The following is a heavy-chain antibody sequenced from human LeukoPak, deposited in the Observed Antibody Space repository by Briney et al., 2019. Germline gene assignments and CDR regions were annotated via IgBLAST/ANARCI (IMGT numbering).Heavy chain of an antibody. CDR3: ATYAEYFLH. CDR1: GFTFSSYG. J-gene: IGHJ1*01. Sequence: GRSLRLSCAASGFTFSSYGMHWVRQAPGKGLEWVALIWYDGSNKYYADSVKGRFTISRDNSKNTLYLQMNSLRAEDTAVYYCATYAEYFLHWGQGTLVTVSS. V-gene: IGHV3-33*01. CDR2: IWYDGSNK.